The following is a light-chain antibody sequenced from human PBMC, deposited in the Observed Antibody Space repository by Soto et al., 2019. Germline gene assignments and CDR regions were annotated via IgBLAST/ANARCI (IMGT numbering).Light chain of an antibody. CDR2: QDA. V-gene: IGLV3-1*01. Sequence: SYELTQPPSVSVSPGQTARISCSGDKLGNKYVCWYQQRPGQSPVLVIYQDAKRPSGIPERFSGSNSGNTATLTISGTQATDEADYYCQAWHSSTYVFGTGTKVTVL. CDR1: KLGNKY. J-gene: IGLJ1*01. CDR3: QAWHSSTYV.